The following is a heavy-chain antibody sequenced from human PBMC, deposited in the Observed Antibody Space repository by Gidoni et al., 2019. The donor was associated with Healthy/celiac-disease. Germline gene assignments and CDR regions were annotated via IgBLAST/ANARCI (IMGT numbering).Heavy chain of an antibody. J-gene: IGHJ6*03. CDR1: GYTFTSYG. CDR3: ARDLECSSTSCYDYYYYMDV. CDR2: ISAYNGNT. V-gene: IGHV1-18*01. D-gene: IGHD2-2*01. Sequence: QVQLVPSGAEVKKPGASVKVSCKASGYTFTSYGISWVRQAPGQGLEWMGWISAYNGNTNYAQKLQGRVTMTTDTSTSTAYMELRSLRSDDTAVYYCARDLECSSTSCYDYYYYMDVWGKGTTVTVSS.